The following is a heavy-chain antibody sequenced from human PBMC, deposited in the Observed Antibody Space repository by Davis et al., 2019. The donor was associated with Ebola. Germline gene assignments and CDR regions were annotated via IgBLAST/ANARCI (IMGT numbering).Heavy chain of an antibody. J-gene: IGHJ6*02. CDR3: AKRATAYCSGGSCLHGMDV. Sequence: GESLKISCAASGFTVSSNYMSWVRQAPGKGLEWVSVIYSGGSTYYADSVKGRFTISRDNSKNTLYLQMNSLRAEDTAVYYCAKRATAYCSGGSCLHGMDVWGQGTTVTVSS. CDR2: IYSGGST. D-gene: IGHD2-15*01. CDR1: GFTVSSNY. V-gene: IGHV3-53*01.